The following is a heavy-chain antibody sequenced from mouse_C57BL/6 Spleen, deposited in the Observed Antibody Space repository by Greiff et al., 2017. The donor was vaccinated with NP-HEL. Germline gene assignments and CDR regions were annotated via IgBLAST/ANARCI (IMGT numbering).Heavy chain of an antibody. J-gene: IGHJ4*01. Sequence: VQLKESGPELVKPGASVKISCKASGYSFTDYNMNWVKQSNGKSLEWIGVINPNYGTTSYNQKFKGKATLTVDQSSSTAYMQLNSLTSEDSAVYYCAREDYGSTYAMDYWGQGTSVTVSS. V-gene: IGHV1-39*01. CDR2: INPNYGTT. D-gene: IGHD1-1*01. CDR3: AREDYGSTYAMDY. CDR1: GYSFTDYN.